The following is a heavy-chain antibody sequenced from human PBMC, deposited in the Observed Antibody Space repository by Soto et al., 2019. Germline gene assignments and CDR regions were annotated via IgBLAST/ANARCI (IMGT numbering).Heavy chain of an antibody. Sequence: QVQLQESGPGLVKPSQTLSLTCTVSGGSISSGGYYWSWIRQHPGKVLEWIGYIYYSGSTYYNPSHKGRVTISVDTSKNQFSLKLSSVTAADTAVYYCARSYADHDFDYWGQGTLVTVSS. V-gene: IGHV4-31*03. J-gene: IGHJ4*02. CDR1: GGSISSGGYY. CDR2: IYYSGST. CDR3: ARSYADHDFDY. D-gene: IGHD2-8*01.